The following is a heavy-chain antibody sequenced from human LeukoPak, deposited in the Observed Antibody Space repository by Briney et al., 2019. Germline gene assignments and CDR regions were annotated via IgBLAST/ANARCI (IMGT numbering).Heavy chain of an antibody. CDR3: ARAVYCSGGSCYPLPYYFDY. J-gene: IGHJ4*02. CDR2: IYYSGST. D-gene: IGHD2-15*01. V-gene: IGHV4-61*01. CDR1: NGAVSSGSNY. Sequence: SETLSLTCTVSNGAVSSGSNYWSWIRQPPGKGLEWFGYIYYSGSTDYNPSLKSRVTISVDTSKNKLSLKLTSVTAADTAVYYCARAVYCSGGSCYPLPYYFDYWGQGTLVTVSS.